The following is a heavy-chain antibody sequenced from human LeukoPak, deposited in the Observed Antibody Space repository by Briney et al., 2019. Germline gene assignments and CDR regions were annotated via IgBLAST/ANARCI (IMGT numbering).Heavy chain of an antibody. CDR3: ARVDYGDYIPI. Sequence: SVKVSCKASGGTFSSYAISWVRQAPGQGLEWMGGIIPIFGTANYAQNQGRVTITTDESTSTAYMELSSLRSEDTAVYYCARVDYGDYIPIWGQGTMVTVSS. V-gene: IGHV1-69*05. J-gene: IGHJ3*02. CDR1: GGTFSSYA. CDR2: IIPIFGTA. D-gene: IGHD4-17*01.